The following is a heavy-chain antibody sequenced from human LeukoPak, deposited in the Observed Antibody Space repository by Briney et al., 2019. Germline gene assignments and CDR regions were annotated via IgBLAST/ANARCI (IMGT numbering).Heavy chain of an antibody. D-gene: IGHD3-22*01. CDR2: ISYDGSNK. CDR3: ARTYYDSSGYAFDI. V-gene: IGHV3-30-3*01. J-gene: IGHJ3*02. Sequence: GGSLRLSCAASGFTFSSYAMHWVRQAPGKGLEWVAVISYDGSNKYYADSVKGRFTISRDNSKSTLYLQMNSLRAEDTAVYYCARTYYDSSGYAFDIWGQGTMVTVSS. CDR1: GFTFSSYA.